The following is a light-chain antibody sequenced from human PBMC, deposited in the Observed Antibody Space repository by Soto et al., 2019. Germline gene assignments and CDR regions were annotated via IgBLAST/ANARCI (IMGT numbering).Light chain of an antibody. Sequence: EIVMKQSPGTLSVSPGERATISCRASQVIGSRYLAWYHQKSGQAPRLLIYGASISATGIPDRFSGSGSGTDFTLTISRLEPDEFGVYYCQQFGSSIPHTFGQGHKLEIK. V-gene: IGKV3-20*01. J-gene: IGKJ2*01. CDR3: QQFGSSIPHT. CDR2: GAS. CDR1: QVIGSRY.